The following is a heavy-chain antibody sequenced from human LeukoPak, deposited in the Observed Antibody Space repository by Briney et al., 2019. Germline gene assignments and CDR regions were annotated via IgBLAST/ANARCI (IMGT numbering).Heavy chain of an antibody. CDR1: GGSISSSSYY. J-gene: IGHJ4*02. V-gene: IGHV4-39*07. CDR3: ARGAAHSSGHDY. Sequence: SETLSLTCTVSGGSISSSSYYWSWIRQPPGKGLEWIGEINHSGSTNYNPSLKSRVTISVDTSKNQFSLKLSSVTAADTAVYYCARGAAHSSGHDYWGQGTLVTVSS. D-gene: IGHD6-19*01. CDR2: INHSGST.